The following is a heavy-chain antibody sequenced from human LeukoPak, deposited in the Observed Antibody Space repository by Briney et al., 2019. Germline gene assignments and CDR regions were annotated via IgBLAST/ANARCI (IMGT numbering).Heavy chain of an antibody. V-gene: IGHV4-61*02. CDR2: IYTSGST. D-gene: IGHD2-8*01. J-gene: IGHJ4*02. Sequence: SETLSLTCTVSGGSISSGSDYWGWIRQPAGKGLEWIGRIYTSGSTNYNPSLKSRVTISVDTSKNQFSLKLSSVTAADTAVYYCARKGDCTIGVCFGFDSWGQGTLVTVSS. CDR1: GGSISSGSDY. CDR3: ARKGDCTIGVCFGFDS.